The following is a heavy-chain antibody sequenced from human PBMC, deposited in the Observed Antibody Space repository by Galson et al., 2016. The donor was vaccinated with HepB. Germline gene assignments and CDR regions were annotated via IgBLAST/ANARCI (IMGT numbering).Heavy chain of an antibody. CDR1: GFTFSSYA. J-gene: IGHJ4*02. V-gene: IGHV3-23*01. CDR3: AKSYSTAYYSAWDY. CDR2: ISASGAGP. Sequence: SLRLSCAASGFTFSSYAMTWVRQAPGKGLEWVSGISASGAGPYYAYSVKGRFTISRDNSKNTLHLQMNSLRVEDTAVYYCAKSYSTAYYSAWDYWGQGTLVTVSS. D-gene: IGHD1-26*01.